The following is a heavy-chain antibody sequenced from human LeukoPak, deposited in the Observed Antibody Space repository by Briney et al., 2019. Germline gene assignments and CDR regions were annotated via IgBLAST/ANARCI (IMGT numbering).Heavy chain of an antibody. CDR1: GCTFTSYA. Sequence: ASVKVSFKASGCTFTSYAISWVRQAPGQGLGWMGRIIPILGIANYAQKFQDRVTITADKSTSTGYMELGSLRAEYRAGYDCARESDSSCYTWGQGTLVTVSS. D-gene: IGHD3-22*01. V-gene: IGHV1-69*04. CDR3: ARESDSSCYT. J-gene: IGHJ4*02. CDR2: IIPILGIA.